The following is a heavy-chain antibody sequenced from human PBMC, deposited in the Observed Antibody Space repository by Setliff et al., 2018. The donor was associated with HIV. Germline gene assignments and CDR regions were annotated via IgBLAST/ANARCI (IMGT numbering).Heavy chain of an antibody. CDR3: TRRRRAPGIEDLEAY. CDR2: VYPGDSVT. Sequence: GESLKISCKASGYVFTNYWIGWVRQMPGKGLELIGVVYPGDSVTRYGPSFKGQVSISADRSITTAYLQWYSLKASDTAMYYCTRRRRAPGIEDLEAYWGQGTLVTVSS. D-gene: IGHD1-26*01. J-gene: IGHJ4*02. V-gene: IGHV5-51*01. CDR1: GYVFTNYW.